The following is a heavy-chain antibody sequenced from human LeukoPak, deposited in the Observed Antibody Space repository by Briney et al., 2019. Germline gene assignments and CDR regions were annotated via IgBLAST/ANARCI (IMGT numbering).Heavy chain of an antibody. V-gene: IGHV4-59*08. CDR1: GGSISSCY. D-gene: IGHD3-3*01. J-gene: IGHJ2*01. CDR2: IYYSGST. CDR3: ARQRQHQLTIFGLFDL. Sequence: SETLSLTCTVSGGSISSCYWSWIRQPPGKGLEWIGYIYYSGSTNYNPSLKSRVTISVDTSKNQFSLKLSSVPAADTAVYYCARQRQHQLTIFGLFDLWGRGTLVTVSS.